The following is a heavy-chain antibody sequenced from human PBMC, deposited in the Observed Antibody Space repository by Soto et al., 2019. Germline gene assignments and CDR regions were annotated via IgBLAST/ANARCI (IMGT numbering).Heavy chain of an antibody. Sequence: GSLRLSCAASGFTFSNAWMSWVRQAPGKGLEWVGRIKSKTDGGTTDYAAPVKGRFTISRDDSKNTLYLQMNSLKTEDTAVYYCTTGEYRSTRYYYGMDVWGQGTTVTVLL. J-gene: IGHJ6*02. CDR1: GFTFSNAW. CDR2: IKSKTDGGTT. CDR3: TTGEYRSTRYYYGMDV. D-gene: IGHD6-6*01. V-gene: IGHV3-15*01.